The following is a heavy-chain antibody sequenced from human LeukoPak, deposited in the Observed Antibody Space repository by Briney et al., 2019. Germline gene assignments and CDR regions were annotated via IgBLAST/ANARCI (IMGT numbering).Heavy chain of an antibody. D-gene: IGHD3-22*01. CDR2: INHSGST. V-gene: IGHV4-34*01. Sequence: SETLSLTCAVYGGSFSGYYWSWIRQPPGKGLEWIGEINHSGSTNYNPSLKSRVTISVDTSKNQFSLKLSSVTAADTAVYYCARAYYDSSGYYPYKIDYWGQGTLVTVSS. CDR1: GGSFSGYY. CDR3: ARAYYDSSGYYPYKIDY. J-gene: IGHJ4*02.